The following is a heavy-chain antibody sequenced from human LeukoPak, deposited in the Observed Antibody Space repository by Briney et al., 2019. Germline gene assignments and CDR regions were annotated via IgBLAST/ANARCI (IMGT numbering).Heavy chain of an antibody. V-gene: IGHV3-53*01. J-gene: IGHJ4*02. D-gene: IGHD4-17*01. CDR1: GFTVSSNY. CDR3: VRGDYGDYTLFDY. CDR2: IYSGGST. Sequence: PGGSPRLSCAASGFTVSSNYMSWVRQAPGKGLEWVSAIYSGGSTYYADSVKGRFTISRDNSKNTLYLQMNSLRAEDTAVYYCVRGDYGDYTLFDYWGQGTLVTVSS.